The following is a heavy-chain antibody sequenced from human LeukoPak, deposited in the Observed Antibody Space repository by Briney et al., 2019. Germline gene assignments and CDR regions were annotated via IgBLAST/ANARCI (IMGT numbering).Heavy chain of an antibody. D-gene: IGHD3-22*01. J-gene: IGHJ3*02. Sequence: GGSLRLSCAASGFTFDDYGMSWVRQAPGKGLEWVSGINWNGGSTGYADPVKGRFTISRDNAKNSLYLQMNSLRAEDTALYYCARVVDYYDSSGYTGGGAFDIWGQGTMVTVSS. CDR3: ARVVDYYDSSGYTGGGAFDI. CDR2: INWNGGST. CDR1: GFTFDDYG. V-gene: IGHV3-20*04.